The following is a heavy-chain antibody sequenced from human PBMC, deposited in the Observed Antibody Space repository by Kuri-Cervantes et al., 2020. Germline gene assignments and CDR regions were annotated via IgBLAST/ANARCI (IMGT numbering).Heavy chain of an antibody. CDR1: GGTFSSYA. J-gene: IGHJ6*02. CDR3: ARARPPYSSSWYPSNSYYYYYYGMDV. Sequence: SVKVSCKASGGTFSSYAISWARQAPGQGLEWMGGIIPIFGTANYAQKFQGRVTMTRNTSISTAYMELSSLRSEDTAVYYCARARPPYSSSWYPSNSYYYYYYGMDVWGQGTTVTVSS. D-gene: IGHD6-13*01. V-gene: IGHV1-69*05. CDR2: IIPIFGTA.